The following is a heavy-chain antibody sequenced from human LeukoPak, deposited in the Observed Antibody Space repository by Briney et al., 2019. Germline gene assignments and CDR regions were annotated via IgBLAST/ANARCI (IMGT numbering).Heavy chain of an antibody. V-gene: IGHV1-69*04. Sequence: SVKVSCKASGGTFISYAISWVRQAPGQGLEWMGRIIPILGIANYAQKFQGRVTITADKSTSTAYMELSSLRSEDTAVYYCARDYDSSGTRDYWGQGTLVTVSS. D-gene: IGHD3-22*01. CDR3: ARDYDSSGTRDY. J-gene: IGHJ4*02. CDR1: GGTFISYA. CDR2: IIPILGIA.